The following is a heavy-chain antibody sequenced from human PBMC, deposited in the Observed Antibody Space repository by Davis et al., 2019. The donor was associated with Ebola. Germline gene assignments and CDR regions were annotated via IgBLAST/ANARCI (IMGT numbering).Heavy chain of an antibody. V-gene: IGHV3-53*01. D-gene: IGHD3-3*01. CDR3: ARYTIIPRRLFDY. J-gene: IGHJ4*01. Sequence: PGGSLRLSCVASGFTVGSSYMNWVRQAPGKGLEWVAAVSRKGGSYYADSVKGRFTISRDNSKNTLFLQVNSLGAEDTAVYYCARYTIIPRRLFDYWGQGTLVTVSS. CDR2: VSRKGGS. CDR1: GFTVGSSY.